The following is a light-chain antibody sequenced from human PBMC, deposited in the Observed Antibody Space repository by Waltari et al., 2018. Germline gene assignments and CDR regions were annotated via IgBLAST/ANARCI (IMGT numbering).Light chain of an antibody. CDR1: QSISNY. CDR3: QQSYSTPLT. Sequence: DIQMTQSPSSLSASVGDSVTITCPASQSISNYLNWYQQKPGKAPKLLIYAASSLQTGVPSRFSGSGSETDFSLTISSLHPEDFATYSCQQSYSTPLTFGGGTKVEIK. V-gene: IGKV1-39*01. J-gene: IGKJ4*01. CDR2: AAS.